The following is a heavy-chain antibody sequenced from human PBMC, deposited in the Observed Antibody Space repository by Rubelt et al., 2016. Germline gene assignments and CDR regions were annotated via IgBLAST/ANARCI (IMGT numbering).Heavy chain of an antibody. V-gene: IGHV3-48*04. Sequence: EVQLLESGGGLEQPGRSLRLSCAASGFIFSNYGIHWVRQAPGKGLEWVSYISTSGSNLYYADSVKGRFTISRDNAKNSLYLTIDSRRAEDTAVLYCARGYGSIMIGPEWWGQGTLVTVSS. CDR2: ISTSGSNL. J-gene: IGHJ4*02. CDR3: ARGYGSIMIGPEW. D-gene: IGHD3-16*01. CDR1: GFIFSNYG.